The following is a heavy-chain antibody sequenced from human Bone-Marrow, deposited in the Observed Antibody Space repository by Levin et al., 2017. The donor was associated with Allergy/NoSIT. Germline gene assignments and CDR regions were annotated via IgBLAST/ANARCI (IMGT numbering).Heavy chain of an antibody. V-gene: IGHV4-34*01. CDR2: IDHSGST. CDR1: GGSFSGYY. D-gene: IGHD2-15*01. CDR3: ARGRGLRLFDY. Sequence: SQTLSLTCAVSGGSFSGYYWSWIRQSPGKGLEWIGEIDHSGSTNYNPSLKSRVTISVDTSTNQSSLKVSSVTAADTAVYYGARGRGLRLFDYWGQGTLVTVSS. J-gene: IGHJ4*02.